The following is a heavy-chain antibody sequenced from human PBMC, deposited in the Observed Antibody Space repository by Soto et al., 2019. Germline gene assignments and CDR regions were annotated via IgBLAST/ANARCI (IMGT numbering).Heavy chain of an antibody. V-gene: IGHV4-34*01. CDR2: INHSGNT. CDR1: GGSFGAYY. J-gene: IGHJ4*02. Sequence: SETLSLTCAVYGGSFGAYYWSWIRQPPGKGLEWLGEINHSGNTNYNPSLKSRVTISTDTSKNHFFLKVTSVTAADTAVYYCTTDRGNYWGQGTLVTVSS. CDR3: TTDRGNY.